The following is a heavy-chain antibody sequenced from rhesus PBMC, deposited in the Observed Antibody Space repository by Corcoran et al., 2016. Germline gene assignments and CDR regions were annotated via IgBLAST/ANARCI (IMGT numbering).Heavy chain of an antibody. V-gene: IGHV1-200*01. D-gene: IGHD3-22*01. CDR3: ARGYWSEIYGLDS. J-gene: IGHJ6*01. CDR1: GSTFTSYS. CDR2: SNPSNGNT. Sequence: QVQLVQSGAEVKKPGASVKLSCKAAGSTFTSYSLHWGRQAPGQGLEWMRWSNPSNGNTGYAQKFQGRVTMTRDTSTSTAYMELSSLRSEDTAVYYCARGYWSEIYGLDSWGQGVVVTVSS.